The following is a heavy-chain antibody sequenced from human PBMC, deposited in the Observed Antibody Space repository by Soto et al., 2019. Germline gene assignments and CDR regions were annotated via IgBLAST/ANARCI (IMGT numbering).Heavy chain of an antibody. D-gene: IGHD3-16*01. CDR2: IYYSGST. CDR1: GGSISSGGYY. J-gene: IGHJ6*04. V-gene: IGHV4-31*03. Sequence: KTSETLSLTCTVSGGSISSGGYYWSWIRQHPGKGLEWIGYIYYSGSTYYNPSLKSRVTISVDTSKNQFSLKLSSVTAADTAVYYCARFGRFYYGMDVWGEGTTVTVSS. CDR3: ARFGRFYYGMDV.